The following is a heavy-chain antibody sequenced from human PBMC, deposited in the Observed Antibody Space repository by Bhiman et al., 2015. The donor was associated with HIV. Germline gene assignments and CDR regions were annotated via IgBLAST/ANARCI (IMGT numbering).Heavy chain of an antibody. Sequence: EVQLVESGGGLVKPGGSLRLSCAASGFTFSGYTMNWVRQAPGKGLEWVSSISSSSSYIYYADSVKGRFTISRDNAKNSLYLQINSLRAEDTAVYYCASGSGSVNLDHWGQGTLVTVSS. CDR3: ASGSGSVNLDH. J-gene: IGHJ4*02. CDR1: GFTFSGYT. CDR2: ISSSSSYI. V-gene: IGHV3-21*03. D-gene: IGHD3-10*01.